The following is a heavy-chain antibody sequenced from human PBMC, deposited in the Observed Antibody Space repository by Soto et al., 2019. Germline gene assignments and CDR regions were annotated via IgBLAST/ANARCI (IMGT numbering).Heavy chain of an antibody. CDR2: IYHSGST. D-gene: IGHD5-12*01. V-gene: IGHV4-4*02. CDR1: SGSISSSNW. Sequence: SETLSLTCAVSSGSISSSNWWSWVRQPPGKGLEWIGEIYHSGSTNYNPSLKSRVTISVDKSKNQFSLKLSSVTAADTAVYYCARARGSGYDSYYYYYYMDVWGKGTTVTVS. J-gene: IGHJ6*03. CDR3: ARARGSGYDSYYYYYYMDV.